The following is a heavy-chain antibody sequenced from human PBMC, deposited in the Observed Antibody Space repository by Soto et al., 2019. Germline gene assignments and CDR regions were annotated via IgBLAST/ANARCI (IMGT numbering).Heavy chain of an antibody. CDR2: ISYDGSNK. CDR1: GFTVSSYG. D-gene: IGHD4-17*01. CDR3: AKDRISNDYGDYPTDY. V-gene: IGHV3-30*18. Sequence: HPGGSLRLSCAASGFTVSSYGMHWVRQAPGKGLEWVAVISYDGSNKYYADSVKGRFTISRDNSKNTLYLQMNSLRAEDTAVYYCAKDRISNDYGDYPTDYWGQGTLVTVSS. J-gene: IGHJ4*02.